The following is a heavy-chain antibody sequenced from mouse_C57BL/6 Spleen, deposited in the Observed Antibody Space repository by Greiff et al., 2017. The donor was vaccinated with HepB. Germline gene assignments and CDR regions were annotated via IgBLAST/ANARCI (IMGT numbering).Heavy chain of an antibody. Sequence: EVQLQQSGPELVKPGASVKISCKASGYTFTDYYMNWVKQSNGKSLEWIGDINPNNGGTSYNQKFKGKATLTVDKSSSTAYMELRSLTSEDSAVYYCARAGYYGSSYIWYFDVWGTGTTVTVSS. J-gene: IGHJ1*03. CDR1: GYTFTDYY. CDR3: ARAGYYGSSYIWYFDV. D-gene: IGHD1-1*01. V-gene: IGHV1-26*01. CDR2: INPNNGGT.